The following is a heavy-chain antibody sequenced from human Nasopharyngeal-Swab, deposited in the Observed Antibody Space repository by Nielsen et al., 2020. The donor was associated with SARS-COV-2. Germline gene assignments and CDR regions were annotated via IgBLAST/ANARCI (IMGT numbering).Heavy chain of an antibody. D-gene: IGHD2-2*02. J-gene: IGHJ4*02. CDR2: IYCNDDK. V-gene: IGHV2-5*01. Sequence: WIRPPPGKALDWLALIYCNDDKRYSPSLKSRLTITKDTSKNQVVLTMTNMDPVDTATYYCAHRGGYCSSTSCYTAFEFVVEYYFDYWGQGTLVTVSS. CDR3: AHRGGYCSSTSCYTAFEFVVEYYFDY.